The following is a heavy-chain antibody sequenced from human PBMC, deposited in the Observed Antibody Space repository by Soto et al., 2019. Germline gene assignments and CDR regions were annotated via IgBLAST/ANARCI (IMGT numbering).Heavy chain of an antibody. D-gene: IGHD3-9*01. V-gene: IGHV1-3*01. CDR2: INAGNGNT. J-gene: IGHJ4*02. CDR3: ARDDILTGYSHFGY. Sequence: GASVKVSCKASGYTFTSYAMHWVRQAPGQRLEWMGWINAGNGNTKYSQKFQGRVTITRDTSASTAYMELSSLRSEDTAVYYCARDDILTGYSHFGYWGQGTLVTVSS. CDR1: GYTFTSYA.